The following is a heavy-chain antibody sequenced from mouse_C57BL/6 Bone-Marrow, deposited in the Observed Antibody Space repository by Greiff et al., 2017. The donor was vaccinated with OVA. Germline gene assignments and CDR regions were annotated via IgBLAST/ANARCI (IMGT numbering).Heavy chain of an antibody. CDR1: GYSITSGYY. CDR2: ISYDGSN. D-gene: IGHD3-3*01. J-gene: IGHJ3*01. Sequence: EVQLQESGPGLVKPSQSLSLTCSVTGYSITSGYYWNWIRQFPGNKLEWMGYISYDGSNNYNPSLKNRISITRDTSKNQFFLKLNSVTTEDTATYYCARRDVWCAYWGQGTLVTVSA. CDR3: ARRDVWCAY. V-gene: IGHV3-6*01.